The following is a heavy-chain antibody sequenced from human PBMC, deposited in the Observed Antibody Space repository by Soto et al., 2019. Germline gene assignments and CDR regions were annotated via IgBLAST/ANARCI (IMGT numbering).Heavy chain of an antibody. J-gene: IGHJ6*04. V-gene: IGHV4-59*01. CDR3: ARDQGGIAAAVGGMDV. CDR1: GGSISSYY. D-gene: IGHD6-13*01. CDR2: IYYSGST. Sequence: ETLSLTCTVSGGSISSYYWSWIRQPPGKGLEWIGYIYYSGSTNYDPSLKSRVTISVDTSKNQFSLKLSSVTAADTAVYYCARDQGGIAAAVGGMDVWGKGTTVTVSS.